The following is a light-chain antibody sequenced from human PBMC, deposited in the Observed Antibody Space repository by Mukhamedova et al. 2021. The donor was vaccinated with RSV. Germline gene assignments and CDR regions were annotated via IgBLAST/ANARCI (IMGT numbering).Light chain of an antibody. CDR3: QQSYSPLPT. Sequence: GDRVTITCRASQSISSYLNWYQQKPGKAPKLLIYAASSLQSGVQSRFSGSGSGTDFTLTTSSLQPEDFATYYCQQSYSPLPTFGQG. J-gene: IGKJ1*01. CDR1: QSISSY. V-gene: IGKV1-39*01. CDR2: AAS.